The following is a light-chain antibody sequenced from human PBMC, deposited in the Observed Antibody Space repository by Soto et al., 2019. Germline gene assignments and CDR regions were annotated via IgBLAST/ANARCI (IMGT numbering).Light chain of an antibody. V-gene: IGLV2-14*01. CDR2: QVS. CDR3: SSYTSSTTLRV. Sequence: QSVLTQPASVPGSPGQSITISCTGTSSDIGGFNYVSWYQQHPGKAPKLIIYQVSNRPSGVSNRFSGSKSGNTASLTISGLQAEDDADYYCSSYTSSTTLRVFGGGTKVTVL. J-gene: IGLJ2*01. CDR1: SSDIGGFNY.